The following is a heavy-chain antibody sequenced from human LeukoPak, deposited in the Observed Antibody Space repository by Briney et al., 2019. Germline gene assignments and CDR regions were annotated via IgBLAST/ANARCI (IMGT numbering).Heavy chain of an antibody. Sequence: GGSLRLSCAASGFTISSNYMSWVRQAPGKGLEWVSVIYSGGSTYYADSVKGRFTISRDNSKNTLYLQMNSLRAEDTAVYYCARVSFRVNYMDVWGKGTTVTISS. V-gene: IGHV3-53*01. CDR2: IYSGGST. CDR3: ARVSFRVNYMDV. D-gene: IGHD2/OR15-2a*01. J-gene: IGHJ6*03. CDR1: GFTISSNY.